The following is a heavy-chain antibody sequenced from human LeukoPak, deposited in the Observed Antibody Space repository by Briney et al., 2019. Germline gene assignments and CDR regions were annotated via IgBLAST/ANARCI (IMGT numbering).Heavy chain of an antibody. D-gene: IGHD6-13*01. J-gene: IGHJ4*02. CDR1: GFTFSNYA. V-gene: IGHV3-30*04. Sequence: GRSLRLSCAPSGFTFSNYAMNWVRQAPGKGLEGVAVISYDGSNKYYADSVKGRFTISRDNSKNTLYLEMNSLRAEDSAVYYCARGDASSWYFFDYWGQGTLVTVSS. CDR2: ISYDGSNK. CDR3: ARGDASSWYFFDY.